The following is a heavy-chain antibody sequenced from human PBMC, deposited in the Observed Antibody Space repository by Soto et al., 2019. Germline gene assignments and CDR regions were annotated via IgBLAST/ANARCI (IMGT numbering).Heavy chain of an antibody. CDR2: INPNSGGT. V-gene: IGHV1-2*02. CDR3: ASRIGGLLAEPFDY. Sequence: ASVKVSCKASGYTFTGYYMHWVRQAPGQGLEWMGWINPNSGGTNYAQKFQGRVTMTRDTSISTAYMELSSLRSEDTAVYYCASRIGGLLAEPFDYWGQGTLVTVSS. CDR1: GYTFTGYY. J-gene: IGHJ4*02. D-gene: IGHD2-15*01.